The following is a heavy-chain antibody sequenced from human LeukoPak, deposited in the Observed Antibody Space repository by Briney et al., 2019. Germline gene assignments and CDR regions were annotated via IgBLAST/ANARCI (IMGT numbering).Heavy chain of an antibody. V-gene: IGHV3-23*01. J-gene: IGHJ4*02. CDR3: AKDVQEYYDFWSGYYFGY. Sequence: GGSLRLSXAASGFTFSSYAMSWVRQAPGKGLEWVSAISGSGGSTYYADSVKGRFTISRDNSKNTLYLRMNSLRAEDTAVYYCAKDVQEYYDFWSGYYFGYWGQGTLVTVSS. D-gene: IGHD3-3*01. CDR2: ISGSGGST. CDR1: GFTFSSYA.